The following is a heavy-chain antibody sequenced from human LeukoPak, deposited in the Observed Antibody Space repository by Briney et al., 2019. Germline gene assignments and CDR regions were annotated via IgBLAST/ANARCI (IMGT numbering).Heavy chain of an antibody. D-gene: IGHD1-1*01. Sequence: GGSLRLSCAASGFTFDDYAIHWVRQAPGKGLEWVSGISWNSGSIDYADSVKGRFTISRDNAKNSLYLQMNSLRAEDTALYYCARDRYGSPYFFDYWGQGTLVTVSS. CDR3: ARDRYGSPYFFDY. V-gene: IGHV3-9*01. CDR2: ISWNSGSI. J-gene: IGHJ4*02. CDR1: GFTFDDYA.